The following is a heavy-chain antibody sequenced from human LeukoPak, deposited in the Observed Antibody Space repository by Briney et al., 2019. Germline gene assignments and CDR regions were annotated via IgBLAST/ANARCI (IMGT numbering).Heavy chain of an antibody. Sequence: SETLSLTCTVSVGSITSSSYYWGWIRQPPGKGLEWIGSIYYSGSTYYNPSLKSRVTISVDTSKNQFSLKLSSVTAADTAVYYCARHAVLTYYYDYWGQGTLVTVSS. CDR2: IYYSGST. D-gene: IGHD6-19*01. V-gene: IGHV4-39*01. J-gene: IGHJ4*02. CDR3: ARHAVLTYYYDY. CDR1: VGSITSSSYY.